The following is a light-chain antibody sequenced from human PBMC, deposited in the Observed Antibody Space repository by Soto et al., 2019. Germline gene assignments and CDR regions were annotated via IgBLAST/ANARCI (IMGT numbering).Light chain of an antibody. CDR1: SSNIGTNA. CDR3: GGWDASLNGWV. J-gene: IGLJ3*02. Sequence: QSVLTQPPSASGTPGQRVTISCSGSSSNIGTNAVNWYQQVTGTAPKLLINSNNQRPSGVPDRFSASKSGTSASLAISGLQSEDEANYYCGGWDASLNGWVFGGGTKVTVL. V-gene: IGLV1-44*01. CDR2: SNN.